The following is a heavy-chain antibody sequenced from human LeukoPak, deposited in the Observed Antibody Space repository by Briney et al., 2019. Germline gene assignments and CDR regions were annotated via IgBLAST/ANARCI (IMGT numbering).Heavy chain of an antibody. CDR2: INTNSGNT. CDR1: GYTFTTLD. D-gene: IGHD2-15*01. V-gene: IGHV1-8*03. Sequence: ASVKVSCKASGYTFTTLDINWVRQATGHGLEWMGWINTNSGNTGNAQKFQGRVTITRNTSISTAYMELSSLTSEDTAVYYCARVDGSPDYWGQGTLVTVSS. CDR3: ARVDGSPDY. J-gene: IGHJ4*02.